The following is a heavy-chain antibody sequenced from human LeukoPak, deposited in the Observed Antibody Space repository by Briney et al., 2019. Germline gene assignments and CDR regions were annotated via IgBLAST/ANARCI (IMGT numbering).Heavy chain of an antibody. Sequence: GESLKISCKGSGCSFSGYWIAWVRQMPGKGLEWMGSIYPGDSDTRYSPSFQGQVTISADKSISTAYLQWSSLKASDTAMYYCARQGSGIFDYWGQGTLVTVSS. D-gene: IGHD1-26*01. J-gene: IGHJ4*02. CDR1: GCSFSGYW. CDR3: ARQGSGIFDY. CDR2: IYPGDSDT. V-gene: IGHV5-51*01.